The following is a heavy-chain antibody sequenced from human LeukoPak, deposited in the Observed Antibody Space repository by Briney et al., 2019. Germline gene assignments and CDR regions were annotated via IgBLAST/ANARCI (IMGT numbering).Heavy chain of an antibody. Sequence: SETLSLTCTVSGGSISSSSYYWSWIRQPPGKGLEWIGYIYYSGSTNYNPSLKSRVTISVDTSKNQFSLKLSSVTAADTAVYYCARSLLYYDFWSGYPVWGYWGQGTLVTVSS. D-gene: IGHD3-3*01. V-gene: IGHV4-61*05. CDR1: GGSISSSSYY. CDR2: IYYSGST. J-gene: IGHJ4*02. CDR3: ARSLLYYDFWSGYPVWGY.